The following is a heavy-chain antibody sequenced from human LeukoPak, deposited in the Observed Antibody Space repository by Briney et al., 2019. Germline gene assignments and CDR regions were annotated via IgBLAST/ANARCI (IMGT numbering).Heavy chain of an antibody. V-gene: IGHV4-39*01. Sequence: SETLSLTCTVSGGSISSSSYYWGWIRQPPGKGLEWIGSIYHSESTYYNPSLKRRVTISVDRSNNQFSLKLSSGTAAETAVDCCAGHFEIWGGGTLWTVSS. CDR2: IYHSEST. CDR1: GGSISSSSYY. J-gene: IGHJ2*01. CDR3: AGHFEI.